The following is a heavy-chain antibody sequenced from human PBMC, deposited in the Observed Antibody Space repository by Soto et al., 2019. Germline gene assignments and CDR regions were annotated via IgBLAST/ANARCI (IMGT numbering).Heavy chain of an antibody. CDR2: INPKSGGT. J-gene: IGHJ6*02. CDR3: AREEYYVSSGYEYYCHGMDV. D-gene: IGHD3-22*01. Sequence: QVRLVQSGAEVKKPGASVKVSCKASGFTFTGYHVHWVRQAPGQGLEWMAWINPKSGGTNYAQKFQGRVTKIRDTSFSTVYIELSRLRSNDTDAYYCAREEYYVSSGYEYYCHGMDVWGQGTTVTVSS. CDR1: GFTFTGYH. V-gene: IGHV1-2*02.